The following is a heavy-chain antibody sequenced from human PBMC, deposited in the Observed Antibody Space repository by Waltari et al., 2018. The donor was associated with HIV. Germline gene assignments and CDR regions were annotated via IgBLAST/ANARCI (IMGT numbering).Heavy chain of an antibody. CDR1: GVSISSRRYS. CDR3: ARHDETSYDFGSEMSPRPFPSWFDT. Sequence: QLQLQESGPGLVKPSETLSLTCTVSGVSISSRRYSWVWIRQPPGQGLVWNVNSIYRGTTTYTPAHTSRVTIAVATSRNQFALKQTSLAPAGTTLYDLARHDETSYDFGSEMSPRPFPSWFDTWSQGTRVTVSS. D-gene: IGHD3-16*01. V-gene: IGHV4-39*01. J-gene: IGHJ5*02. CDR2: SIYRGTT.